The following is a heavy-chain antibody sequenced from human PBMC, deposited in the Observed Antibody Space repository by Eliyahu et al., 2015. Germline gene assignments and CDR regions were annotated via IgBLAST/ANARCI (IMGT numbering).Heavy chain of an antibody. Sequence: QVQLQQWGAGLLKPSETLSLTCPVYGGSFXGYYWSWIRQPPGKGLEWIGEINHSGSTNYNPSLKSRVTISVDTSKNQFSLKLSSVTAADTAVYYCARRGRRTTHQKRWFDPWGQGTLVTVSS. CDR2: INHSGST. J-gene: IGHJ5*02. D-gene: IGHD4-17*01. CDR3: ARRGRRTTHQKRWFDP. V-gene: IGHV4-34*01. CDR1: GGSFXGYY.